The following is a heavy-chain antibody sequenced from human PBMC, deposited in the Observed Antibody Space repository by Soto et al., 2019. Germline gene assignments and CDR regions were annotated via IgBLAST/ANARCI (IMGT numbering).Heavy chain of an antibody. J-gene: IGHJ6*02. CDR2: IYYSGST. Sequence: SETLSLTCTVSGGSISSYYWSWIRQPPGKGLEWIGYIYYSGSTNYNPSLKSRVTISVDTSKNQFSLKLSSVTAADTAVYYCARALYYYGSGRDYYGMDVWGQGTRVTVSS. CDR3: ARALYYYGSGRDYYGMDV. CDR1: GGSISSYY. D-gene: IGHD3-10*01. V-gene: IGHV4-59*01.